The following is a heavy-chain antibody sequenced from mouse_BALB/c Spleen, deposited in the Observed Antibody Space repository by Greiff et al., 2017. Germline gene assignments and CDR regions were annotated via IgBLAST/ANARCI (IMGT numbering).Heavy chain of an antibody. D-gene: IGHD1-1*01. CDR1: GYSFTGYT. CDR2: INPYNGGT. CDR3: AIYYGSSNAMDY. Sequence: VQLQQSGPELKPGASMKISSKASGYSFTGYTMNWVKQSHGKNLEWIGLINPYNGGTSYNQKFKGKATLTVDKSSSTAYMELLSLTSEDSAVYYCAIYYGSSNAMDYWGQGTSVTVSS. V-gene: IGHV1-18*01. J-gene: IGHJ4*01.